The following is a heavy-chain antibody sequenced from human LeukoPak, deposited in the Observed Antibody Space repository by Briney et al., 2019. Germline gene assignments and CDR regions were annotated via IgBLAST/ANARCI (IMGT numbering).Heavy chain of an antibody. CDR2: IYYSGST. J-gene: IGHJ4*02. V-gene: IGHV4-30-4*08. D-gene: IGHD3-3*01. CDR1: GGSISSGDYY. CDR3: ARGGVYYDFWSGYYTGCFDY. Sequence: PSETLSLTCTVSGGSISSGDYYWSWIRQPPGKGLEWIGYIYYSGSTYYNPSLKSRVTISVDTSKNQFSLKLSSVTAADTAVYYCARGGVYYDFWSGYYTGCFDYWGQGTLVTVSS.